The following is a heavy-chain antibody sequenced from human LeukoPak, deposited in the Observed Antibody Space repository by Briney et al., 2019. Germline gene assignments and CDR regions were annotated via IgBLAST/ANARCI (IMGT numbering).Heavy chain of an antibody. CDR2: IYYSGST. CDR1: GGSISSYY. J-gene: IGHJ4*02. CDR3: ARRPLYSSGWSFDY. D-gene: IGHD6-19*01. V-gene: IGHV4-59*01. Sequence: SETLSLTCTVSGGSISSYYWSWLRQPPGKGLEWIGYIYYSGSTNYNPSLKSRVTISVDTSKNQFSLKLSSVTAADTAVYYCARRPLYSSGWSFDYWGQGTLVTVSS.